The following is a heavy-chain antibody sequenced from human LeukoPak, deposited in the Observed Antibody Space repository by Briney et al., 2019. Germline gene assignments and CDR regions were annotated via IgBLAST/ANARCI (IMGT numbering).Heavy chain of an antibody. D-gene: IGHD3-22*01. CDR1: GFTFSSYW. Sequence: GGSLRLSCAASGFTFSSYWMSWVRQAPGKGLEWVANIKQDGSEKYYVDSVKGRFTISRDNAKNSLYLQINSLRAEDTAVYYCARVSSGYYLDYWGQGTLVTVSS. CDR2: IKQDGSEK. CDR3: ARVSSGYYLDY. J-gene: IGHJ4*02. V-gene: IGHV3-7*01.